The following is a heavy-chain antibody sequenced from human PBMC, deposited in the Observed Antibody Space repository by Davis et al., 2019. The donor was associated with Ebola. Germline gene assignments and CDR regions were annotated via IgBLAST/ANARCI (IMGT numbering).Heavy chain of an antibody. J-gene: IGHJ4*02. CDR1: GGSISSSSYY. CDR3: ARTTRGSGWFLDY. Sequence: SETLSLTCTVSGGSISSSSYYWGWIRQPPGKGLEWIGEIFDSGSTNYNPSLKSRVTLSVDRSKNQFSLKLTSVTAADTAVYYCARTTRGSGWFLDYWGQGTLVTVSS. D-gene: IGHD6-19*01. CDR2: IFDSGST. V-gene: IGHV4-39*07.